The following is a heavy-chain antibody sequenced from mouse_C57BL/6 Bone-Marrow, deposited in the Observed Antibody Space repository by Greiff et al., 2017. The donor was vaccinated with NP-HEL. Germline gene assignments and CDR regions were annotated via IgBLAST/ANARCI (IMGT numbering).Heavy chain of an antibody. CDR2: IHPNSGST. J-gene: IGHJ1*03. V-gene: IGHV1-64*01. CDR3: ARSGYYGSSPSYWYFDV. Sequence: QVQLQQSGAELVKPGASVKLSCKASGYTFTSYWMHWVKQRPGQGLEWIGMIHPNSGSTNYNEKFKSKATLTVDKSSSTAYMQLSSLTSEDSAVYYCARSGYYGSSPSYWYFDVWGTGTTVTVSS. D-gene: IGHD1-1*01. CDR1: GYTFTSYW.